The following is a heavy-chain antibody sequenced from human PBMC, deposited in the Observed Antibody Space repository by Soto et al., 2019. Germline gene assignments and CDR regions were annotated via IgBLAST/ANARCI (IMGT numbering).Heavy chain of an antibody. CDR1: GYTFTSYG. V-gene: IGHV1-18*04. Sequence: ASVKVSGKASGYTFTSYGISWVRQAPGQGHVWMGWISTYNGNTNYAQKLQGRVTMTTDTSTSTAYMELRSLRSDDTAVYYCARGLHCSGGSCYDSGNWFDPWGQGTLVTVSS. D-gene: IGHD2-15*01. CDR3: ARGLHCSGGSCYDSGNWFDP. J-gene: IGHJ5*02. CDR2: ISTYNGNT.